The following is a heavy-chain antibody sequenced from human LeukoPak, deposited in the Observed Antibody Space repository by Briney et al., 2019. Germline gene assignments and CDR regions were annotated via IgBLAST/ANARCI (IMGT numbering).Heavy chain of an antibody. Sequence: GASLRLSCAASGFTFSNYAMSWVRQAPGKGLEWVSAITGSGGNTYYADSVKGRFTISRDNSKSTVFLQMNSLRAEDTAVYYCAKWGDYDVLTGYYVSDYWGQGTLVTVSS. CDR2: ITGSGGNT. CDR3: AKWGDYDVLTGYYVSDY. J-gene: IGHJ4*02. D-gene: IGHD3-9*01. V-gene: IGHV3-23*01. CDR1: GFTFSNYA.